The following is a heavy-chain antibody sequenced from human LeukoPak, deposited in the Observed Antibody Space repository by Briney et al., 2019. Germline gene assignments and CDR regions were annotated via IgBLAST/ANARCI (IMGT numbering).Heavy chain of an antibody. J-gene: IGHJ4*02. Sequence: GRSLRLSCAGSGFTFSSYGLHWVRQAPGKGLEWVAIISYDGSNQYYADSVKGRFTISRDNSKNTLYLQMNSLRAEDTAVYYCARSDADGYNSFDYWGQGTLVTVSS. CDR1: GFTFSSYG. V-gene: IGHV3-30*03. D-gene: IGHD5-24*01. CDR2: ISYDGSNQ. CDR3: ARSDADGYNSFDY.